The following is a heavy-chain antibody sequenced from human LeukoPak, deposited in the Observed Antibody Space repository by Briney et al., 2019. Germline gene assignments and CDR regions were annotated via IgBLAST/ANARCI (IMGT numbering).Heavy chain of an antibody. CDR3: AKFRGMIVASYFFDY. Sequence: PGGSLRLSCAVSGITLSNYGMSWVRQAPGKGLEWVAGLSGSGGGTNYADSVQGRFTISRDNPKNTLYLHMNSLRAEDTAIYYCAKFRGMIVASYFFDYWGQGALVTVSS. D-gene: IGHD3-22*01. CDR1: GITLSNYG. V-gene: IGHV3-23*01. CDR2: LSGSGGGT. J-gene: IGHJ4*02.